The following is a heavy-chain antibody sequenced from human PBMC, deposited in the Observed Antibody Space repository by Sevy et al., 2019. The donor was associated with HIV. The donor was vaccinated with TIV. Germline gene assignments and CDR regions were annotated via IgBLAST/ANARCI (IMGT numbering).Heavy chain of an antibody. CDR2: IRSKAYGGTT. J-gene: IGHJ4*02. Sequence: GGSLRLSCTASGFTFGDYAMSWVRQAPGKGLEWVGFIRSKAYGGTTEYAASVKGRFTISRDDSKSIAYLQMNSLKTEDTAVYYCTRGGVAAIPLTLIPDYWGQGTLVTVSS. V-gene: IGHV3-49*04. CDR3: TRGGVAAIPLTLIPDY. D-gene: IGHD2-2*02. CDR1: GFTFGDYA.